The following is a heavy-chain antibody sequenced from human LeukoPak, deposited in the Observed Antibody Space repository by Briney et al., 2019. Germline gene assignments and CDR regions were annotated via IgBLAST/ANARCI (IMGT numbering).Heavy chain of an antibody. J-gene: IGHJ5*02. CDR2: GTIHYTGST. CDR1: GDSISSSGYY. CDR3: ARASTKYNWFDP. Sequence: SETLSLTCTVSGDSISSSGYYWAWIRQPPGKGLEWIGSGTIHYTGSTSYNPSLKSRVTISVDTSKNQFSLKLSSVTAADTAVYYCARASTKYNWFDPWGQGTLVTVSS. V-gene: IGHV4-39*07. D-gene: IGHD2-8*01.